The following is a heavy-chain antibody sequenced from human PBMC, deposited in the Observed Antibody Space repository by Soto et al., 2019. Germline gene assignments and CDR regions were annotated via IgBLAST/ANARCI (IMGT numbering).Heavy chain of an antibody. CDR1: GGTFSSYT. Sequence: QVQLVQSGAEVQKPGSSVKVSCKASGGTFSSYTISWVRQAPGQGLEWMGRIIPILGIANYAQKFQGRVTITADKSTSTAYMELSSLRSEDTAVYYCASLRGYSGYDLGGIDYWGQGTLVTVSS. CDR3: ASLRGYSGYDLGGIDY. V-gene: IGHV1-69*02. D-gene: IGHD5-12*01. J-gene: IGHJ4*02. CDR2: IIPILGIA.